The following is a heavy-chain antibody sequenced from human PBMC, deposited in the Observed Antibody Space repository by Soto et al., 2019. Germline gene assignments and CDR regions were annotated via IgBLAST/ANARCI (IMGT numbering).Heavy chain of an antibody. V-gene: IGHV4-31*03. D-gene: IGHD2-2*01. CDR3: AILRYCSSTSCYGGPEELNWFDP. J-gene: IGHJ5*02. Sequence: PSETLSLTCTVSGGSISSGGYYWSWIRQHPGKGLEWIGYIYYSGSTYYNPSLKSRVTISVDTSKNQFSLKLSSVTAADTAVYYCAILRYCSSTSCYGGPEELNWFDPWGQGTLVTVSS. CDR1: GGSISSGGYY. CDR2: IYYSGST.